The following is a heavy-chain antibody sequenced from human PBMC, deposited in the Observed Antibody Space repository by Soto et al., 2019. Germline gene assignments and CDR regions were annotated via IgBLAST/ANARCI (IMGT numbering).Heavy chain of an antibody. J-gene: IGHJ3*02. V-gene: IGHV4-34*01. Sequence: SETLSLTCAVYGGSFSGYYWSWIRQPPGKGLEWIGELNHSGSTNYNPSLKSRVTISVDTSKNQFSLKLSSLPAADTAVYSFPTRLSYCSGGSCLLSAAFDIWG. CDR3: PTRLSYCSGGSCLLSAAFDI. D-gene: IGHD2-15*01. CDR1: GGSFSGYY. CDR2: LNHSGST.